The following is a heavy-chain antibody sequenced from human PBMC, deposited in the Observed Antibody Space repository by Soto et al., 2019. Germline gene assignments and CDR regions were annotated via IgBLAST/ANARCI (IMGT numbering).Heavy chain of an antibody. Sequence: PGGSLRLSCAASGFTFSSYAMSWVRQAPGKGLEWVSAISTSGGNTYYADSVKGRFIISRDNSQNTLYLQMNSLRAEDTAVYYCAKPAGAMNYFDYWGQGTLVTVSS. CDR3: AKPAGAMNYFDY. V-gene: IGHV3-23*01. CDR1: GFTFSSYA. J-gene: IGHJ4*02. D-gene: IGHD2-2*01. CDR2: ISTSGGNT.